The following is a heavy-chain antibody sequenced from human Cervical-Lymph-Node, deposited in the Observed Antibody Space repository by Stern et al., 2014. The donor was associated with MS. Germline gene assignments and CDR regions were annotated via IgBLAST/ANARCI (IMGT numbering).Heavy chain of an antibody. D-gene: IGHD3-22*01. CDR2: SDSEDGGE. J-gene: IGHJ3*01. V-gene: IGHV1-24*01. CDR1: GYTLSKVS. CDR3: ATERNDTGLEAFDL. Sequence: VQLVESGAEVKKPGASVKVSCKVSGYTLSKVSMHWVRQAPGQGLEWMGTSDSEDGGEIYAQTFEARVSMTEDTSTDTAYMELGSLTSDDTAVYYCATERNDTGLEAFDLGGQGTMVAVSS.